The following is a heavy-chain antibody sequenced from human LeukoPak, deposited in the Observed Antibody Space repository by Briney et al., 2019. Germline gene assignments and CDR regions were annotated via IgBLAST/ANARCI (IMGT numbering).Heavy chain of an antibody. Sequence: ASVKVSCKASGYTFTSYGISWVRQAPGQGLEWMGYIAPNSGITNYAQKFQGRVTMTRDTSISTAYMELSSLRSDDTAIYYCARVEGCSGGSCYWFDPWGQGTLLTVSS. D-gene: IGHD2-15*01. CDR2: IAPNSGIT. J-gene: IGHJ5*02. V-gene: IGHV1-2*02. CDR3: ARVEGCSGGSCYWFDP. CDR1: GYTFTSYG.